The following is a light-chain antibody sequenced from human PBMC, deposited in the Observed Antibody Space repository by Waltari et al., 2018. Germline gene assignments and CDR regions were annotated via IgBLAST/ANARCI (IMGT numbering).Light chain of an antibody. CDR1: QSVLFSTNNKNY. J-gene: IGKJ1*01. V-gene: IGKV4-1*01. CDR2: WAS. CDR3: QQYRSTLWT. Sequence: DIVMTQSPDSLAVSLGERATINCKSSQSVLFSTNNKNYLAWYQQKTGQPPKLLFYWASTRESGVPDRFSGSGSGTDFTLTISSLQAEDVAVYYCQQYRSTLWTFGQGTRVEI.